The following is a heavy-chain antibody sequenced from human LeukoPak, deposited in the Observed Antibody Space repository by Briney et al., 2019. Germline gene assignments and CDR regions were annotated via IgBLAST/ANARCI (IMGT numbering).Heavy chain of an antibody. J-gene: IGHJ6*02. CDR2: IHPSGST. CDR1: GGSISRSNW. D-gene: IGHD6-13*01. V-gene: IGHV4-4*02. CDR3: ARRRIAAAGKRDYYGMDV. Sequence: SGTLSLTCAVSGGSISRSNWWSWVRQPPGKGLEWSGDIHPSGSTNYNPSLKSRVTISVDKSKNQFSLKLSSVTAADTAVYYCARRRIAAAGKRDYYGMDVWGQGTTVTVSS.